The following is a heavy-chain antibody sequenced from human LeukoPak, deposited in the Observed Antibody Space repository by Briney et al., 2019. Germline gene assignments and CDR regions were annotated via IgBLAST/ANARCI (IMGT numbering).Heavy chain of an antibody. CDR3: AKDRGSYSTTADS. Sequence: GRTLRLSCAASGFTFSDYGIHWVRQAPGKGLEWVAVIWYDGTNKYYGDSVKGRFTISRDNSKNTLYLQMNSLRAEDTAVYYCAKDRGSYSTTADSWGQGTLVTVSS. CDR2: IWYDGTNK. CDR1: GFTFSDYG. J-gene: IGHJ5*01. V-gene: IGHV3-33*06. D-gene: IGHD1-26*01.